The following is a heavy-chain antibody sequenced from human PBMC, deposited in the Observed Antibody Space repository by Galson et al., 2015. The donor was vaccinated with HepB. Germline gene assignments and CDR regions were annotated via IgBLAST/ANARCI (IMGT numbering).Heavy chain of an antibody. D-gene: IGHD1-26*01. CDR3: ARHRGGGIYSIHYGMDV. CDR2: IYPDDSDT. Sequence: QSGAEVKKPGESLKISCKASGYTFNTYWIGWVRQMPGKGLEWMGLIYPDDSDTRYSPSFQGQVAISADKSISTAYLQWSSLKASDTAKYYCARHRGGGIYSIHYGMDVWGQGTTVTVSS. V-gene: IGHV5-51*01. J-gene: IGHJ6*02. CDR1: GYTFNTYW.